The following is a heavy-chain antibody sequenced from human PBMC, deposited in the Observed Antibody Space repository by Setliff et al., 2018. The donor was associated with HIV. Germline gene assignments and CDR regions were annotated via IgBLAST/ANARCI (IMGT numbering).Heavy chain of an antibody. Sequence: SETLSLTCTVSGDSITRGSYYWSWIRQPAGKGLEWIGHIYTSGSTNYNPSLKSRVTISVDTSKNQFSLKLSSVTAADTAVYYCARGAPGLTYYDIRFDPWGQGTLVTVSS. V-gene: IGHV4-61*09. J-gene: IGHJ5*02. D-gene: IGHD3-9*01. CDR2: IYTSGST. CDR3: ARGAPGLTYYDIRFDP. CDR1: GDSITRGSYY.